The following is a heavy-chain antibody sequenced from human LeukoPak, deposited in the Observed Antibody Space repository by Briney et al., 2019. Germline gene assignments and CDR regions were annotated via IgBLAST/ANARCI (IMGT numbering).Heavy chain of an antibody. CDR3: ARPRWGDGYRN. J-gene: IGHJ4*02. Sequence: ASVKVSCKSSGYIFTDYYMHWVRQAPGQGLGWMGWINPNSGGTNYAQKFQGRVTMTRDTSISTAYMELRRLRSDDTAVYYCARPRWGDGYRNWGQGTLVTVSS. CDR2: INPNSGGT. V-gene: IGHV1-2*02. CDR1: GYIFTDYY. D-gene: IGHD5-24*01.